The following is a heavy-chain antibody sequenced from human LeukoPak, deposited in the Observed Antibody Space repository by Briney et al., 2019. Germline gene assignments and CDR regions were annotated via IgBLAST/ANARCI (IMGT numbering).Heavy chain of an antibody. CDR3: ARDSTGYYNFDY. J-gene: IGHJ4*02. V-gene: IGHV3-66*01. D-gene: IGHD3-9*01. CDR1: GFTVSSNY. Sequence: GGSLRLSCAASGFTVSSNYMRWLRHAPGKGLVWVSVIYSGGSTYYADFVKGGFTISRDNYKNTLYLQMNSLRAEDTAVYYCARDSTGYYNFDYWGQGTLVTVSS. CDR2: IYSGGST.